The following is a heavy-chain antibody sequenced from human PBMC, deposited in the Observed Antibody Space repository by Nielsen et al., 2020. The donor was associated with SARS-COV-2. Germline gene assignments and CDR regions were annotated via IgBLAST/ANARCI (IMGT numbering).Heavy chain of an antibody. Sequence: GGSLRLSCKGSGYSFTSYWIGWVRQMPGKGLEWMGIIYPGDSETRYSPSFQGQVTISADKSNSTAYLQWSSLKASDTAMYYCARFLGYCTGGSCATDFYYYAMDVWGQGTTVTISS. CDR3: ARFLGYCTGGSCATDFYYYAMDV. V-gene: IGHV5-51*01. D-gene: IGHD2-15*01. J-gene: IGHJ6*02. CDR1: GYSFTSYW. CDR2: IYPGDSET.